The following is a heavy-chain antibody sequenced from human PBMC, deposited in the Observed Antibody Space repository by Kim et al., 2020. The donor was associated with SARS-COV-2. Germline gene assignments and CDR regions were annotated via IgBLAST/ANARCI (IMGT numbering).Heavy chain of an antibody. D-gene: IGHD2-15*01. V-gene: IGHV5-51*01. Sequence: GESLKISCKGSGYSFTSYWIGWVRQMPGKGLEWKGIIYPGDSDTRYSPSFQGQVTISADKSISTAYLQWSSLKASDTAMYFCARLAKYCSGGSCYPTPWNWFDPWGQGTLVTVSS. J-gene: IGHJ5*02. CDR2: IYPGDSDT. CDR3: ARLAKYCSGGSCYPTPWNWFDP. CDR1: GYSFTSYW.